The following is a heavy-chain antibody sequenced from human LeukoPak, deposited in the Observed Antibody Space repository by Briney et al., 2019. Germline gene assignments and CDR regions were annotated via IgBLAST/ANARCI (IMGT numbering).Heavy chain of an antibody. V-gene: IGHV4-34*01. CDR2: INHFGST. Sequence: DPSETLSLTCAVYGGSFIGYYWSWLRQPPGKGLEWIGEINHFGSTNYNPSLKSRVTISVDTSKNQFSLKLSSVTAADTAVYYCARAGRYYDSSGYHNAFDIWGQGTMITVSS. D-gene: IGHD3-22*01. CDR3: ARAGRYYDSSGYHNAFDI. J-gene: IGHJ3*02. CDR1: GGSFIGYY.